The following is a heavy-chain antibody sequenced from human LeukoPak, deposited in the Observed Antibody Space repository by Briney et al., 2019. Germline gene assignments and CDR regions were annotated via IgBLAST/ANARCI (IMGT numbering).Heavy chain of an antibody. CDR2: IYSSGDT. CDR3: ARDPTYGDLDY. CDR1: GFTVSTSY. D-gene: IGHD4-17*01. J-gene: IGHJ4*02. V-gene: IGHV3-66*01. Sequence: PGGSLRLSCAVSGFTVSTSYMNWVRQAPGKGLEWASIIYSSGDTYYADSVKGRFTISRDNSNNTLHLQMNSLRAEDTAVYYCARDPTYGDLDYWGQGTLVTVSS.